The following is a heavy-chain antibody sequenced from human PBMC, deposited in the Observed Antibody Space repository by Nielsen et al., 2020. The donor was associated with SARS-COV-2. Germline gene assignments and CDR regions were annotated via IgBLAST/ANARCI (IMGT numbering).Heavy chain of an antibody. Sequence: GGSLRLSCAASGFPFGGFAMHWVRQAPGKGLEWVAGITHDGSVTYYADSVKGQFTISRDNSKNTLYLQVDNLRPEDTAVFYCAREGPDSSSWRATLFWGHGTLVTVSS. V-gene: IGHV3-30*04. CDR3: AREGPDSSSWRATLF. CDR2: ITHDGSVT. CDR1: GFPFGGFA. D-gene: IGHD6-13*01. J-gene: IGHJ1*01.